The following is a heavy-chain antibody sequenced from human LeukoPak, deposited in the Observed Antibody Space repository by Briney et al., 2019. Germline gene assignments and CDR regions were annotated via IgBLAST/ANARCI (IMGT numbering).Heavy chain of an antibody. CDR1: RYTFTGYY. D-gene: IGHD1-14*01. J-gene: IGHJ5*02. CDR2: LNPNTGDT. CDR3: ARDRVAMITPTINWFAP. V-gene: IGHV1-2*02. Sequence: ASVKLSCTASRYTFTGYYMHWVRQAPGQGLEWMGWLNPNTGDTNYAQKFQGRVTMTRDTSINTAYMELSRLTSDDTAVYYCARDRVAMITPTINWFAPWGQGTLVTVSS.